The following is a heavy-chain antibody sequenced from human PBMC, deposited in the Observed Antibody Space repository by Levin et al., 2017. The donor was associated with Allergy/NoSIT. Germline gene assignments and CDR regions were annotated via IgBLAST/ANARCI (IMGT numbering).Heavy chain of an antibody. D-gene: IGHD3-3*01. CDR1: GFTFSSYA. CDR3: ANSITIFGVAYFDY. V-gene: IGHV3-23*01. CDR2: ISGSGGST. Sequence: GESLKISCAASGFTFSSYAMSWVRQAPGKGLEWVSAISGSGGSTYYADSVKGRFTISRDNSKNTLYLQMNSLRAEDTAVYYCANSITIFGVAYFDYWGQGTLVTVSS. J-gene: IGHJ4*02.